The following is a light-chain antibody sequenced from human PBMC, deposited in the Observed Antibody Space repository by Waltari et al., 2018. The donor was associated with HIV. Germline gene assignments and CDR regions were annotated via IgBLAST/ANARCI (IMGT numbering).Light chain of an antibody. CDR3: FSTNSGGNQGL. J-gene: IGLJ2*01. CDR1: ALPYRY. Sequence: SHELTQPPSVSVSPGQAARIPCSGYALPYRYVYWYQQKSGQAPVLVIHEGSRRPSGIPERISGSTTGTMATLTISGAQVEDEADYYCFSTNSGGNQGLFGGGTKLIVL. V-gene: IGLV3-10*01. CDR2: EGS.